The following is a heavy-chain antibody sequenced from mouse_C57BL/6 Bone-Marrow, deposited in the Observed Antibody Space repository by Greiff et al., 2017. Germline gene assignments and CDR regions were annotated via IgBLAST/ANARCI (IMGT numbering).Heavy chain of an antibody. CDR1: GYSITSGYY. Sequence: EVKLQESGPGLVKPSQSLSLTCSVTGYSITSGYYWNWIRQFPGNKLEWMGYISYDGSNNYNPSLKNLISITRDTSKNQFFLKLNSVTTEDTATYYCADSYDYSWFAYWGQGTLVTVSA. J-gene: IGHJ3*01. CDR2: ISYDGSN. V-gene: IGHV3-6*01. D-gene: IGHD2-4*01. CDR3: ADSYDYSWFAY.